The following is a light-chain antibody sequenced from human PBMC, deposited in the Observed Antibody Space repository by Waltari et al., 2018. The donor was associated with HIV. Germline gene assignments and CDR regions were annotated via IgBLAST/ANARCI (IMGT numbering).Light chain of an antibody. CDR3: QSYDNTVNGWV. CDR2: GNT. V-gene: IGLV1-40*01. J-gene: IGLJ3*02. Sequence: QSVLTHPPSVSGAPGQNVTVPCPGSSSNIGTNYDVHWYQFLPGEVPKLLIYGNTIRPAGVPGRFSGSSSGTSASLAITGLQPADEADYYCQSYDNTVNGWVFGGGTRVTV. CDR1: SSNIGTNYD.